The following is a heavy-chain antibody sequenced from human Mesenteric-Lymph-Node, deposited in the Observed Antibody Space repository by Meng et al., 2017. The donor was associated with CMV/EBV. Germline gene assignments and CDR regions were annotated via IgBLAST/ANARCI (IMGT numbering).Heavy chain of an antibody. Sequence: GGSLRLSCAASGFIVSNNYMAWVRQAPGKGLEWVSVFYSGGNPHYADSVKGRFTISRDNSKNTLDLQMNNLRTDDTAVYYCAKSSSSTSSAGYSWGRGTLVTVSS. D-gene: IGHD2-2*01. CDR3: AKSSSSTSSAGYS. CDR2: FYSGGNP. J-gene: IGHJ4*02. V-gene: IGHV3-66*02. CDR1: GFIVSNNY.